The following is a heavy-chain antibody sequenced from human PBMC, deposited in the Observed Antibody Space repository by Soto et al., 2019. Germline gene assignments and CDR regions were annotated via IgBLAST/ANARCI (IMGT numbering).Heavy chain of an antibody. CDR1: GGSISSGGYS. D-gene: IGHD6-13*01. CDR2: IYHSGST. CDR3: ARGQQLVRNY. V-gene: IGHV4-30-2*01. Sequence: QLQLQESGSGLVKPSQTLSLTCAVSGGSISSGGYSWSWIRQPPGKGLEWIGYIYHSGSTYYNPSLKSRVTISVDRSKNQFSLKLSSVTAADTAVYSCARGQQLVRNYWGQGTLVTVSS. J-gene: IGHJ4*02.